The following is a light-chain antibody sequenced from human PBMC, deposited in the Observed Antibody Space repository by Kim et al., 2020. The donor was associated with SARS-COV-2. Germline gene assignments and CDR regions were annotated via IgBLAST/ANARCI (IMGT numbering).Light chain of an antibody. V-gene: IGLV2-14*03. CDR3: TSYTSSSTYV. CDR1: GSDVGAYKY. CDR2: DVG. J-gene: IGLJ1*01. Sequence: GHSNTISCTGTGSDVGAYKYVSWYQQHPGQAPKLLIYDVGHRPSGVSNRFSGSKSGNTASLTISGLQAEDEADYYCTSYTSSSTYVFGTGTKVTVL.